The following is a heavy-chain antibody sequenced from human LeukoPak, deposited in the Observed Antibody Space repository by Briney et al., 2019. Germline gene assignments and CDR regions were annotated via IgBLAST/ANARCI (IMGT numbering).Heavy chain of an antibody. V-gene: IGHV3-21*01. CDR1: GFTFSSYS. D-gene: IGHD3-10*01. CDR3: ARDSGELDY. J-gene: IGHJ4*02. CDR2: ISSSSTYK. Sequence: GGSLRLSCAASGFTFSSYSMNWVRQAPGKGLEWVSSISSSSTYKYYAESVRGRFTISRDNAKNSLYLQVDSLRVEDTAVYYCARDSGELDYWGQGTLVTVSS.